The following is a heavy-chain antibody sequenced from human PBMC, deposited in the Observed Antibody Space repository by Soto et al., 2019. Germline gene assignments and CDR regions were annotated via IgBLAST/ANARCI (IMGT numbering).Heavy chain of an antibody. CDR2: IRASGGST. CDR3: AKGGYTSPFDS. Sequence: GGSLRLSCAASGFTFSSYAMTWVRQAPGKGLEWVSTIRASGGSTYYADSVKGRFTISRDNSMNTLFLHMNSLRAEDTAIYYCAKGGYTSPFDSWGLGTLVTAPQ. J-gene: IGHJ4*02. V-gene: IGHV3-23*01. CDR1: GFTFSSYA. D-gene: IGHD5-12*01.